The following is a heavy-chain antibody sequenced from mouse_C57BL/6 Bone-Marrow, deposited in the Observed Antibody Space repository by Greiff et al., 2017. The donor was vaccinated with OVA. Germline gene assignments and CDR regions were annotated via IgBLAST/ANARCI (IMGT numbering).Heavy chain of an antibody. CDR3: ARDRGYPFAC. V-gene: IGHV5-12*01. CDR2: ISNGGGST. Sequence: EVKLVESGGGLVQPGGSLKLSCAASGFTFSDYYMYWVRQTPEKRLEWVAYISNGGGSTYYPDTVKGRFTISRDNAKNTLYLQMSRLKSEDTAMYYCARDRGYPFACWGQGTLVTVSA. CDR1: GFTFSDYY. D-gene: IGHD2-2*01. J-gene: IGHJ3*01.